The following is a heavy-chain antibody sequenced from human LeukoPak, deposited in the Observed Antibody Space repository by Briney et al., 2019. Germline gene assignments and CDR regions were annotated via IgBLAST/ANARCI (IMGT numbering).Heavy chain of an antibody. CDR1: GLTFSTYG. CDR2: IWNDGSNK. J-gene: IGHJ4*02. CDR3: ARNSYYEYYFDY. D-gene: IGHD5-12*01. Sequence: GRSQRLSCAPSGLTFSTYGMQWARHAPGKGLVWVGFIWNDGSNKYYADSVKGRFTIDRDNSKNTLYLQRNSQRAEDTAVYYCARNSYYEYYFDYWGQGTLVTVSS. V-gene: IGHV3-33*01.